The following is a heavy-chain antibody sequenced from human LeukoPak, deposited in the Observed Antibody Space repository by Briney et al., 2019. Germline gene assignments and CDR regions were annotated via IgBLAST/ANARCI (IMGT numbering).Heavy chain of an antibody. J-gene: IGHJ3*02. CDR2: IYYSGST. Sequence: PSETLSLTCTVSGGSISSYYWSWIRQPPGKGLEWIGYIYYSGSTNYNPSLKSRVTISVDTSKNQFSLKLSSVTAADTAVYYCARGGSNGYPDSDAFDIWGQGTMVTVSS. D-gene: IGHD2-8*01. V-gene: IGHV4-59*01. CDR3: ARGGSNGYPDSDAFDI. CDR1: GGSISSYY.